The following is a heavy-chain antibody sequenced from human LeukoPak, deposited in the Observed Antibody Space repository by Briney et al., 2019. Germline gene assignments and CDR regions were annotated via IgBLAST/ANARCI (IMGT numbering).Heavy chain of an antibody. CDR3: IRDYYDTVGRRAFDV. Sequence: GRSLRLSCITSGFTFGDYSISWVRQAPGRGPEWVGFIRSKAYGGASAYAASVKGRFTISRDDSNSIAYLQMNNLQTDDTAKYHCIRDYYDTVGRRAFDVWGQGTTVIVSS. D-gene: IGHD3-16*01. J-gene: IGHJ3*01. V-gene: IGHV3-49*04. CDR1: GFTFGDYS. CDR2: IRSKAYGGAS.